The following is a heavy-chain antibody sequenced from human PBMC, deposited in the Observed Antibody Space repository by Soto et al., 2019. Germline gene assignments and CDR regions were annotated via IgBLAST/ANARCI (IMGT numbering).Heavy chain of an antibody. CDR1: GYTFSNYG. CDR3: ARVVPGAEAWFGP. D-gene: IGHD2-2*01. Sequence: AASVKVSCKTSGYTFSNYGITWVRQAPGQPLEWLGWISLYSDGTNYAQKFQGRVSMTTATSTTTAYMELRSLRSDDTAVYYCARVVPGAEAWFGPWGQGTLVTVSS. J-gene: IGHJ5*02. V-gene: IGHV1-18*01. CDR2: ISLYSDGT.